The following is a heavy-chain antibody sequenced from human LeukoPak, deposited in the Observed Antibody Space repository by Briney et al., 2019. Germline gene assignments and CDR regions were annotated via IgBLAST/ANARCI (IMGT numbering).Heavy chain of an antibody. D-gene: IGHD3-3*01. CDR3: ARDQSASYDFWSGYRDAFDI. CDR2: ISGSGGST. Sequence: GGSLRLSCAASGFTFSSYAMSWVRQAPGKGLEWVSAISGSGGSTYYADSVKGRFTISRDNAKNSLYLQMNSLRAEDTAVYYCARDQSASYDFWSGYRDAFDIWGQGTMVTVSS. J-gene: IGHJ3*02. CDR1: GFTFSSYA. V-gene: IGHV3-23*01.